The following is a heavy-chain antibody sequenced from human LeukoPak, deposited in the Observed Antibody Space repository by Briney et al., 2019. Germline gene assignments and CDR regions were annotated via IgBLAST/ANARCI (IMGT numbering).Heavy chain of an antibody. J-gene: IGHJ4*02. Sequence: GGSLRLSCAASGFTFRNYWMGWVRQAPGKGLEWVANTKQDGSAEYYADSVRGRFTTSRDNANNFLYLQMNRLRAQDPGVYFCSKDGNLNSNFDYWGQGTLVTVSS. CDR2: TKQDGSAE. CDR1: GFTFRNYW. D-gene: IGHD4-23*01. V-gene: IGHV3-7*03. CDR3: SKDGNLNSNFDY.